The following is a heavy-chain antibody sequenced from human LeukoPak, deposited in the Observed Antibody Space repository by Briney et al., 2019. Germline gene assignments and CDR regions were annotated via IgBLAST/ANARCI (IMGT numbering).Heavy chain of an antibody. CDR2: IKQDGSEK. CDR3: VKDYPTIPAAANPLFDY. V-gene: IGHV3-7*05. J-gene: IGHJ4*02. D-gene: IGHD6-13*01. CDR1: GLTFSSYW. Sequence: QSGGSLRLSCAASGLTFSSYWMNWVRQAPGKGLEWVATIKQDGSEKNYEDSVKGRFTISRDNAKNSLYLQMHSLRAEDTAVYYCVKDYPTIPAAANPLFDYWGQGALVTVSS.